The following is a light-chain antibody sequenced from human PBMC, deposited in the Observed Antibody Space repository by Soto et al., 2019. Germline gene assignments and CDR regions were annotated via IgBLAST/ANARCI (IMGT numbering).Light chain of an antibody. CDR2: DNN. CDR1: SSNIGNNY. J-gene: IGLJ2*01. Sequence: QSVLTQPPSVSAAPGQKVTISCSRSSSNIGNNYVSWYRQLPGTAPKLLIYDNNERPSGIPDRFSGSKSGTSATLGITGLQTGDEADYYCATWDSSLSAGVFGGGTQLTVL. V-gene: IGLV1-51*01. CDR3: ATWDSSLSAGV.